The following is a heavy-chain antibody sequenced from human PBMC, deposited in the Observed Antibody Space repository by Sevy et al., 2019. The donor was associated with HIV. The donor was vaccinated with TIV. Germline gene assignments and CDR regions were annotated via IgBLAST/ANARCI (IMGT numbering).Heavy chain of an antibody. CDR2: ISAYNGNT. J-gene: IGHJ4*02. CDR1: DYTFSTQG. V-gene: IGHV1-18*01. Sequence: ASVKVSCKASDYTFSTQGFNWVRQAPGQGLEWMGWISAYNGNTKYAQKFQGRVTMTTDTSTSTAYMELRSLTSDDTEVYYCARDWAPGYYYDAIGVKRDYYFDYWGQGTLVTVSS. D-gene: IGHD3-22*01. CDR3: ARDWAPGYYYDAIGVKRDYYFDY.